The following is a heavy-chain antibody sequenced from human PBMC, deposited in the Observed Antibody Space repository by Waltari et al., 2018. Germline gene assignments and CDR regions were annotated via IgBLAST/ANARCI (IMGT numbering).Heavy chain of an antibody. Sequence: QVQLQESGPGLVKPSQTLSLTCTVSGGSISSGGYYWSWARQHPGKGLEWIGYIYHSGSTYYNPSLKSRVTISVDRSKNQFSLKLSSVTAADTAVYYCAREEGKRGAFDIWGQGTMVTVSS. CDR2: IYHSGST. J-gene: IGHJ3*02. D-gene: IGHD3-10*01. V-gene: IGHV4-31*03. CDR3: AREEGKRGAFDI. CDR1: GGSISSGGYY.